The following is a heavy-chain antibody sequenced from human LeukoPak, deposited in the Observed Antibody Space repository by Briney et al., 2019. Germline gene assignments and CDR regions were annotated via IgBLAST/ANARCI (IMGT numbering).Heavy chain of an antibody. V-gene: IGHV5-51*01. J-gene: IGHJ4*02. CDR2: IYPGDSDT. CDR1: GFSFTSYW. Sequence: GESLKISCKGSGFSFTSYWIAWVRQMPGKGLEWMGIIYPGDSDTRYSPSFQGQVTISADKSISTAFLQWTSLKASDTAMYYCTRSPHYYDSSDPYHFDYWGQGTLVTVSS. CDR3: TRSPHYYDSSDPYHFDY. D-gene: IGHD3-22*01.